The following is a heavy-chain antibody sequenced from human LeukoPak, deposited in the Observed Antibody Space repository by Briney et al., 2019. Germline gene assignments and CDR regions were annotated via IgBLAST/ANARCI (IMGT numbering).Heavy chain of an antibody. Sequence: GGFLRLSCAASGFTFDDYAMHWVRQAPGKGLEWVSGISWNSGSIGYADSVKGRFTISRDNAKNSLYLQMNSLRAEDTALYYCAKSLNPRYCSSTSCYPDAFDIWGQGTMVTVSS. CDR3: AKSLNPRYCSSTSCYPDAFDI. V-gene: IGHV3-9*01. CDR2: ISWNSGSI. J-gene: IGHJ3*02. D-gene: IGHD2-2*01. CDR1: GFTFDDYA.